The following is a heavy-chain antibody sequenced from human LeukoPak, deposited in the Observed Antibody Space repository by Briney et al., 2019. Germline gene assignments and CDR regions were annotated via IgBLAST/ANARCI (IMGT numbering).Heavy chain of an antibody. CDR3: AKDGGRGSYFDY. Sequence: GGSLRLSCAASGFTFDDYAMHWVCQAPGKGLEWVSLISGDGGSTYYADSVKGRFTISRDNSKNSLYLQMNSLRTEDTALYYCAKDGGRGSYFDYWGQGTLVTVSS. CDR1: GFTFDDYA. J-gene: IGHJ4*02. CDR2: ISGDGGST. V-gene: IGHV3-43*02. D-gene: IGHD1-26*01.